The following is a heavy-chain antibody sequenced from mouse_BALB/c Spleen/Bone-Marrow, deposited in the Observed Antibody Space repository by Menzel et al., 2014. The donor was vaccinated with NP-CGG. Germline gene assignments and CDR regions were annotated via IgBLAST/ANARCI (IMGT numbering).Heavy chain of an antibody. J-gene: IGHJ3*01. CDR1: GYTFTSYT. D-gene: IGHD2-14*01. CDR3: ARSAYYRSLFAY. V-gene: IGHV1-4*01. CDR2: INPSSGYA. Sequence: VQLQQSGAELARPGDSVTMTCKASGYTFTSYTMHWVKQRPGQGLEWLGYINPSSGYANYNQKFKYKATLTADKSSSTAYMQLSSLTSEDSAVYYCARSAYYRSLFAYWGQGTLVTVSA.